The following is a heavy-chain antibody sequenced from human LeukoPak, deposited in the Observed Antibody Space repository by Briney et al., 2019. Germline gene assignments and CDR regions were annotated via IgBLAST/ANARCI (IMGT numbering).Heavy chain of an antibody. D-gene: IGHD3-10*01. J-gene: IGHJ5*02. V-gene: IGHV4-39*01. CDR2: IYYSGST. CDR1: GVSISSSSYY. Sequence: PSETLSLTCTVSGVSISSSSYYWGWIRQPPGKGLEWIGSIYYSGSTYYNPSLKSRVTISVDTSKNQLSLKLSSVTAADTAVYYCARFSVVRGVIIRFDPWGQGTLVTVSS. CDR3: ARFSVVRGVIIRFDP.